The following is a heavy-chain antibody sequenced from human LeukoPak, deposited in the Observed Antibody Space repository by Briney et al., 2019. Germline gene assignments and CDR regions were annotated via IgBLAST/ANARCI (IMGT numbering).Heavy chain of an antibody. Sequence: GGSLRLSCAASGFTFDDYAMHWVRQAPGKGLEWVSLISGDGGSTYYADSVKGRFTISRDNGKNSLYLQMNSLRTEDTALYYCAKGVSPDRPYYYYYSYMDVWGKGTTVTVSS. CDR1: GFTFDDYA. J-gene: IGHJ6*03. D-gene: IGHD4-23*01. CDR2: ISGDGGST. CDR3: AKGVSPDRPYYYYYSYMDV. V-gene: IGHV3-43*02.